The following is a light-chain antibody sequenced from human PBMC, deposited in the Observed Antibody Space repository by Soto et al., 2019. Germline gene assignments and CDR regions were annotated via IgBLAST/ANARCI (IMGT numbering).Light chain of an antibody. CDR3: QKYNNWPYT. Sequence: PGEPAPLSCRASQPIASNVAWYQQRPGQPPSLLIYGASTRAPDVPDGFTGSGSGTQFTLTISSMHSEDFATYFCQKYNNWPYTFGQWTKVDI. J-gene: IGKJ2*01. V-gene: IGKV3D-15*01. CDR1: QPIASN. CDR2: GAS.